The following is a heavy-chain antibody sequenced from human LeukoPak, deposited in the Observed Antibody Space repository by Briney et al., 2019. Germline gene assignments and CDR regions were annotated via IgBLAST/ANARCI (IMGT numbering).Heavy chain of an antibody. J-gene: IGHJ5*02. CDR1: GFAFSSYS. CDR2: IDSDGRRT. Sequence: GGSLRLSCAASGFAFSSYSMHWVRQAPGKGLVWVSRIDSDGRRTSYADSVKGRFIISRDNAKNTLYLQMNSLRAEDTAVYYCARSPNCGGDCSWGQGTLVTVS. D-gene: IGHD2-21*02. V-gene: IGHV3-74*01. CDR3: ARSPNCGGDCS.